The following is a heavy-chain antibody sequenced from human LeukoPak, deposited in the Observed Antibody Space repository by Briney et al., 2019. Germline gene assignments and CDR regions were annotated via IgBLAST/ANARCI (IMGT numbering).Heavy chain of an antibody. V-gene: IGHV1-69*13. J-gene: IGHJ4*02. D-gene: IGHD4-23*01. Sequence: SVKVSCEASRGDFSDSAISWVRQAPGQGLEWMGGIIPFLGTTHYAQKFQGRVTFNREESTSVADMEPRSLTSEDTAVHCCARHYGGNWGLFDSWGQGTLVVVSS. CDR3: ARHYGGNWGLFDS. CDR1: RGDFSDSA. CDR2: IIPFLGTT.